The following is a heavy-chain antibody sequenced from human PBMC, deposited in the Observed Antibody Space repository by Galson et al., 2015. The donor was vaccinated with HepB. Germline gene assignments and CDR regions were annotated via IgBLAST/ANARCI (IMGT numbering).Heavy chain of an antibody. CDR2: IVVGSGNT. CDR1: GFTFTSSA. V-gene: IGHV1-58*01. D-gene: IGHD3-22*01. J-gene: IGHJ5*02. CDR3: AAAGPDSSGYYA. Sequence: SVKVSCKASGFTFTSSAVQWVRQARGQRLEWIGWIVVGSGNTNYAQKFQERVTITRDMSTSTAYMELSSLRSEDTAVYYCAAAGPDSSGYYAWGQGTLVTVSS.